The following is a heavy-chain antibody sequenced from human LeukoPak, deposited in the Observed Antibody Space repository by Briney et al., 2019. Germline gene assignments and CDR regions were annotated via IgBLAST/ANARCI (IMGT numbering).Heavy chain of an antibody. CDR2: ISNNGGYT. J-gene: IGHJ4*02. V-gene: IGHV3-23*01. CDR1: GFTFSSSA. D-gene: IGHD2-15*01. Sequence: GESLRLSCAASGFTFSSSAMSWVRQAPGKGLEWVSAISNNGGYTYYADSVQGRFTISRDNSKSTLCLQMNSLRAEDTAVYYCAKQLGYCSDGSCYFPYWGQGTLVTVSS. CDR3: AKQLGYCSDGSCYFPY.